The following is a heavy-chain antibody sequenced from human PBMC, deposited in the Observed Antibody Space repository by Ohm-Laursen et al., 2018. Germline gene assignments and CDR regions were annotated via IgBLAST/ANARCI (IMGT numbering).Heavy chain of an antibody. CDR2: IYYSGNT. V-gene: IGHV4-59*08. J-gene: IGHJ5*02. D-gene: IGHD6-25*01. CDR3: ARHPDYRSDRWFDP. CDR1: GGSISSSY. Sequence: SDTLSLTCTVSGGSISSSYWSWIRQPPGKGLEWIGYIYYSGNTNSNPSLKSRVTISVDTSKNQFFLKLSSVTAADTAVYYCARHPDYRSDRWFDPWGQGTLVSVSS.